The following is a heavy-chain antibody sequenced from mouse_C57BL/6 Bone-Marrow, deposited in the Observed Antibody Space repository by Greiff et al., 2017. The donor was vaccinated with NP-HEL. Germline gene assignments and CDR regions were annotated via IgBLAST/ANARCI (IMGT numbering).Heavy chain of an antibody. Sequence: VQLQQSGAELVKPGASVKISCKASGYAFSSYWMNWVKQRPGKGLEWIGQIYPGDGDTNYNGKFKGKATLTADKSSSTAYMQLSSLTSEDSAVYFCARSLYYYGSYWYFDVWGTGTTVTVSS. D-gene: IGHD1-1*01. CDR1: GYAFSSYW. CDR2: IYPGDGDT. CDR3: ARSLYYYGSYWYFDV. J-gene: IGHJ1*03. V-gene: IGHV1-80*01.